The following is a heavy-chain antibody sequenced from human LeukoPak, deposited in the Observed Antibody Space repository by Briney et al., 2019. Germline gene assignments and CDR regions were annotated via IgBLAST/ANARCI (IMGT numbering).Heavy chain of an antibody. J-gene: IGHJ4*02. V-gene: IGHV1-46*01. CDR3: ARGSHYYHSSGPYYFDS. CDR1: GFSLTTYY. Sequence: ASVKVPCKTSGFSLTTYYMHWVRQAPGQGLQWMGIFIPRDGGATYAQSFRGRVTMTMDMSASTVYMEVTSLRSEDTAVYFCARGSHYYHSSGPYYFDSWGQGTLVTVSS. D-gene: IGHD3-22*01. CDR2: FIPRDGGA.